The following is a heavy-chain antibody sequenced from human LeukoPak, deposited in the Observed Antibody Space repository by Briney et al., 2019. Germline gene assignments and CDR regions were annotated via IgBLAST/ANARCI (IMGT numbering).Heavy chain of an antibody. V-gene: IGHV4-39*01. D-gene: IGHD3-3*01. CDR2: IHYSGNT. J-gene: IGHJ4*02. CDR3: ARLGAGPTYYDFWSGYSSFYFDY. CDR1: GGSTSSSNYY. Sequence: MPPETLSLTCTVSGGSTSSSNYYWGWIRQPPGKGLEWIGGIHYSGNTYYNPSLKSRVTISVDTSKNQFSLKLSSVTAADTAVYYCARLGAGPTYYDFWSGYSSFYFDYWGQGTLVTVSS.